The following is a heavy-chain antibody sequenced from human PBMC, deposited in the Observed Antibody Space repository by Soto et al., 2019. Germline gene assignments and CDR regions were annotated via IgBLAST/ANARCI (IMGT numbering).Heavy chain of an antibody. CDR1: GFTFSKYA. D-gene: IGHD3-10*01. CDR2: ISYNGGGT. CDR3: AKATESKLWFGELSNGYYLDY. Sequence: GGSLRLSCAASGFTFSKYAMTWARQAPGKGLEWVSAISYNGGGTYYVDSVKGRFTISRDNSKNTLYLQMNSLRAEDTAVYYCAKATESKLWFGELSNGYYLDYWGQGTLVTVSS. J-gene: IGHJ4*02. V-gene: IGHV3-23*01.